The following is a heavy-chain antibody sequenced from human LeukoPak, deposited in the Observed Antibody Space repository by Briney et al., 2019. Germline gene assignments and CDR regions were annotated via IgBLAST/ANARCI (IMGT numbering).Heavy chain of an antibody. CDR3: AVYSSGWYRYFDY. CDR2: IKQDGSEK. J-gene: IGHJ4*02. CDR1: GFTFSSYW. D-gene: IGHD6-19*01. V-gene: IGHV3-7*01. Sequence: GGSLRLSCAASGFTFSSYWMSWVRQAPGKGPEWVANIKQDGSEKYYVDSVKGRFTISRDNAKNSLYLQMNSLRAEDTAVYYCAVYSSGWYRYFDYWGQGTLVTVSS.